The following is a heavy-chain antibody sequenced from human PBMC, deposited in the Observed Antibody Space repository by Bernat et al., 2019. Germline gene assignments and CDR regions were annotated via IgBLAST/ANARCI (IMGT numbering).Heavy chain of an antibody. V-gene: IGHV1-18*04. J-gene: IGHJ4*02. CDR2: ISAYNGNT. D-gene: IGHD6-19*01. CDR1: GYTFTSYG. Sequence: QVQLVQSGAEVKKPGASVKVSCKASGYTFTSYGISWVRQAPGQGLEWMGWISAYNGNTNYTQKLQGRVTMTTDTSTSTAYMELRSLRSDDTAVYYCARVIIDEQWLVLGDYWGQGTLVTVSS. CDR3: ARVIIDEQWLVLGDY.